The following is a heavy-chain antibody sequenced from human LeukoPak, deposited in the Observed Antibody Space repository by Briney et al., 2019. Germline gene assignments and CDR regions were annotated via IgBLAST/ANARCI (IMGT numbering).Heavy chain of an antibody. CDR2: ISYDGSNK. CDR1: GFTFSSYG. Sequence: GGSLRLSCAASGFTFSSYGMHWVRQAPGKGLEWVAVISYDGSNKYYADSVKGRFTISRDNSKNTLYLRMNSLRAEDTAVYYCAKVGYYDSSGYSDYWGQGTLVTVSS. CDR3: AKVGYYDSSGYSDY. V-gene: IGHV3-30*18. D-gene: IGHD3-22*01. J-gene: IGHJ4*02.